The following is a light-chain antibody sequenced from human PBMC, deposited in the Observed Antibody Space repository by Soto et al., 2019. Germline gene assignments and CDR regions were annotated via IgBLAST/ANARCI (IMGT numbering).Light chain of an antibody. J-gene: IGKJ5*01. Sequence: DIQMTQSPSSLSASVGDGVTITCRASQNIIRHLNCYQHKPGRAPRLLIYAASTLQSGVPSRFTGSGSGTEFTLTISGLQPEDFATYYCQHSYSMPIAFGQGTRLEIK. CDR1: QNIIRH. V-gene: IGKV1-39*01. CDR3: QHSYSMPIA. CDR2: AAS.